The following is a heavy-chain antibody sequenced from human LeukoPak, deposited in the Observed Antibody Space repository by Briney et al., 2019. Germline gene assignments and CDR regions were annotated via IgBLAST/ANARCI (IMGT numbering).Heavy chain of an antibody. D-gene: IGHD3-10*01. CDR1: GFTFSDYG. V-gene: IGHV3-21*01. CDR3: ARLAGAGTSAFDY. Sequence: GGSLRLSCAASGFTFSDYGMNWVRQAPGKGLEWVSSISSSSSFMKYTESVKGRFTISRDNAKNSLYLQMSSLRAEDTAVYYCARLAGAGTSAFDYWGQGTLVTVSS. J-gene: IGHJ4*02. CDR2: ISSSSSFM.